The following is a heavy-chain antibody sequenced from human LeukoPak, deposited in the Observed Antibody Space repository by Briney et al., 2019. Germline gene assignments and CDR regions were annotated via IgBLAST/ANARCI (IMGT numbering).Heavy chain of an antibody. Sequence: SETLSLTCTVSGGSITSYYWSWIRQPPGKGLEWIGYIYYSGITNYNPSLKSRVTISLDTSKNQFSLKLSSVTAADTALYYCARVKGGAHPDWGQGTLVTVSS. V-gene: IGHV4-59*01. D-gene: IGHD3-16*01. CDR3: ARVKGGAHPD. CDR1: GGSITSYY. J-gene: IGHJ4*02. CDR2: IYYSGIT.